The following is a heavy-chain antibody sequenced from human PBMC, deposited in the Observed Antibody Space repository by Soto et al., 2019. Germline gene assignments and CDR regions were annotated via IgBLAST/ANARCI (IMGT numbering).Heavy chain of an antibody. CDR3: ARTHYGSGSYTPHYYYYMDV. CDR2: IYYSGST. J-gene: IGHJ6*03. Sequence: SETLSLTCTVSGGSISSYYWSWIRQPPGKGLEWIGSIYYSGSTYYNPSLKSRVTISVDTSKNQFSLKLSSVTAADTAVYYCARTHYGSGSYTPHYYYYMDVWGKGTTVTVSS. D-gene: IGHD3-10*01. V-gene: IGHV4-59*05. CDR1: GGSISSYY.